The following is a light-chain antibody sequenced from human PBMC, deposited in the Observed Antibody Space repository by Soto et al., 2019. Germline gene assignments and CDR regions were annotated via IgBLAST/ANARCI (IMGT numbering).Light chain of an antibody. V-gene: IGLV1-40*01. CDR3: QSYDSSLSSSGI. CDR2: GNN. CDR1: SSNIGAEYD. J-gene: IGLJ2*01. Sequence: QPVLTQPPSVSGAPGQTVTISCTGSSSNIGAEYDVHWYQQLPGTAPKLLIYGNNNRPSGVPDRFSAFKSGTSASLSITGLQAEDEADYYCQSYDSSLSSSGIFGGGTKLTVL.